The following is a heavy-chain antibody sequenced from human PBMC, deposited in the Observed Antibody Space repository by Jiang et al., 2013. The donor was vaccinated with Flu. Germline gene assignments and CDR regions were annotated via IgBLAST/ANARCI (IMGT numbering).Heavy chain of an antibody. J-gene: IGHJ6*02. V-gene: IGHV4-39*01. D-gene: IGHD5-18*01. Sequence: PSETLSLTCTVSGGSISSYYWGWIRQPPGKGLEWIGSIYYSGSTYYNPSLKSRVTISVDTSKNQFSLKLSSVTATDTAVYYCARQDTAMDILYYYYGMDVWGQGTTVTVSS. CDR2: IYYSGST. CDR1: GGSISSYY. CDR3: ARQDTAMDILYYYYGMDV.